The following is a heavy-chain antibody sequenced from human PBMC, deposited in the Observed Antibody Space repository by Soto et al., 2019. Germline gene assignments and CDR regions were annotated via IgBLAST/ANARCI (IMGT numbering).Heavy chain of an antibody. D-gene: IGHD3-10*01. J-gene: IGHJ1*01. V-gene: IGHV3-30*03. CDR2: VSYDGKNI. Sequence: QLVESGGGVVQPWGSLTLSCAASGFSLDSYAMHWVRQAPGKGHEWLAVVSYDGKNIYYGDSVKGRFTISKDDSKNTLYLRMSSLTAEDTATYSCARDYGALPCDRIQHWGRGTLVTVSS. CDR1: GFSLDSYA. CDR3: ARDYGALPCDRIQH.